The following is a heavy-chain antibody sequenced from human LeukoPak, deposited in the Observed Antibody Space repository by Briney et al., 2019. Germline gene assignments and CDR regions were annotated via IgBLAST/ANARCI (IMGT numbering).Heavy chain of an antibody. CDR2: ISGSGGGT. J-gene: IGHJ4*02. CDR1: GITLSNYA. CDR3: AKRGVVIRVILVGFHKEAYYFDS. V-gene: IGHV3-23*01. D-gene: IGHD3-22*01. Sequence: GGSLRLSCAVSGITLSNYAMTWVRQAPGKGLEWVAGISGSGGGTNYADSVKGRFTISRDNYKNTLCLQMNSLGAEDTAVYCCAKRGVVIRVILVGFHKEAYYFDSWGQGALLTVSS.